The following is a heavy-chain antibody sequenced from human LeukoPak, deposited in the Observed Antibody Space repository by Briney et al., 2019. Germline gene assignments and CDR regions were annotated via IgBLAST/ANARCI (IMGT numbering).Heavy chain of an antibody. CDR3: AGGTGFIIKD. CDR1: GFTFSNYA. J-gene: IGHJ4*02. CDR2: IKQDGSEK. V-gene: IGHV3-7*03. D-gene: IGHD3-9*01. Sequence: PGGSLRLSCAASGFTFSNYAIRWVRQAPGKGLEWVANIKQDGSEKNYVDSVKGRFTISRDNAKNSLYLQMNNLRVEDTAMYYCAGGTGFIIKDWGQGTLVTVSS.